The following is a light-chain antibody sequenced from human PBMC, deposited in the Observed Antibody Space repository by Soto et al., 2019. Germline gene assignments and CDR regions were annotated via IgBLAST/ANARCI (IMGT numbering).Light chain of an antibody. CDR3: QQYGSSPGT. Sequence: EIVLPQSPGTLSLSPREIATLSCRASQSVSRSYLAWYQQKPGQAPRLLIYGASSRSNGFPDRFSVSGSGTDFTLTSSRLGPEDFAVYYCQQYGSSPGTVGEGTKVDIK. CDR2: GAS. CDR1: QSVSRSY. V-gene: IGKV3-20*01. J-gene: IGKJ1*01.